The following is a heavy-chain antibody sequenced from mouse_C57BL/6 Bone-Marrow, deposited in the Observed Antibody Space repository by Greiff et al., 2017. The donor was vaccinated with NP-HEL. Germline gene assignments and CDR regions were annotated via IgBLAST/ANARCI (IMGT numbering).Heavy chain of an antibody. D-gene: IGHD1-1*01. V-gene: IGHV5-4*01. J-gene: IGHJ4*01. Sequence: EVQVVESGGGLVKPGGSLKLSCAASGFTFSSYAMSWVRQTPEKRLEWVATISAGGSYTYYPDNVKGRFTISRDNAKNNLYLQMSHLKSEDTAMYYCARDITTVVARGDDWGQGTSVTVSS. CDR3: ARDITTVVARGDD. CDR2: ISAGGSYT. CDR1: GFTFSSYA.